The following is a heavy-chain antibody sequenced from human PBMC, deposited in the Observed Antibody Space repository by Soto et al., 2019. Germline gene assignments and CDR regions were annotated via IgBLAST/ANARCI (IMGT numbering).Heavy chain of an antibody. V-gene: IGHV4-59*01. CDR1: GGSISRYS. CDR2: IYYSGST. J-gene: IGHJ6*02. D-gene: IGHD2-8*01. CDR3: ARRGYCTNGVCYYGMDV. Sequence: PSETLSLTCTVSGGSISRYSWSWIRQPPGKGLECIGCIYYSGSTDYNPSLRGRVTISVDTSKNQFSLRLSSVSAADTAVYYCARRGYCTNGVCYYGMDVWGQGTTVTVSS.